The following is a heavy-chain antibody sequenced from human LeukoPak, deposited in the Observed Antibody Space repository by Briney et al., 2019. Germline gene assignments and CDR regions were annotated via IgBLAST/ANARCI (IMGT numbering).Heavy chain of an antibody. D-gene: IGHD3-10*01. CDR1: GFTFSSYW. Sequence: GGSLRLSCAASGFTFSSYWMHWVRQAPGKGLVWVSRINSDGSSTTYADSVKGRVTISRDNAKNTLYLQMNSLRAEDTAAYYCARRGAITGGFDIWGQGTMVTVSS. CDR2: INSDGSST. J-gene: IGHJ3*02. V-gene: IGHV3-74*01. CDR3: ARRGAITGGFDI.